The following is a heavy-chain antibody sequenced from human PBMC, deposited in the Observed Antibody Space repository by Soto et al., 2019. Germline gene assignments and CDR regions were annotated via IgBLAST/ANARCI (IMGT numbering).Heavy chain of an antibody. CDR3: AKSSRSGLLGFGELSTVDY. D-gene: IGHD3-10*01. Sequence: EVQVLESGGGLVQPGGSLRLSCAASGFTFSSYAMNWVRQAPGKGLEWVSAISDRGDRTYFTDSVKGRFTISRDNSENTLYLQMTSLRAEDTAVKYCAKSSRSGLLGFGELSTVDYWGQGTLVIVSS. V-gene: IGHV3-23*01. CDR2: ISDRGDRT. J-gene: IGHJ4*02. CDR1: GFTFSSYA.